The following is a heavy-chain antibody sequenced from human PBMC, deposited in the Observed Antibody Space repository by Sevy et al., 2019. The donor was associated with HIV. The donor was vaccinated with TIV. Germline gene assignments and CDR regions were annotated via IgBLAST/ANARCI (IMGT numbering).Heavy chain of an antibody. CDR1: GGSISSSSYY. D-gene: IGHD2-21*01. Sequence: SETLSLTCTVSGGSISSSSYYWGWIRQPPGKGLEWIGSIYYSGSTYYNPSLKSRVTISVDTSKNQFSLKLSSVTAAETAVYYCASSECGGDCYSPPPYFQHWGQGTLVTVSS. V-gene: IGHV4-39*01. J-gene: IGHJ1*01. CDR3: ASSECGGDCYSPPPYFQH. CDR2: IYYSGST.